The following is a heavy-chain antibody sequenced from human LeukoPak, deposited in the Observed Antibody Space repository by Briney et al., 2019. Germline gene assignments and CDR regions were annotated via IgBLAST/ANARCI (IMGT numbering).Heavy chain of an antibody. J-gene: IGHJ4*02. CDR1: GFTFSSYA. Sequence: GGSLGLSCAASGFTFSSYAMSWVRQAPGKGLEWVSAISGSGGSTYYADSVKGRFTISRDNSKNTLYLQMNSLRAEDTAVYYCAKDRGRAGGNYFDYWGQGTLVTVSS. CDR2: ISGSGGST. CDR3: AKDRGRAGGNYFDY. D-gene: IGHD3-10*01. V-gene: IGHV3-23*01.